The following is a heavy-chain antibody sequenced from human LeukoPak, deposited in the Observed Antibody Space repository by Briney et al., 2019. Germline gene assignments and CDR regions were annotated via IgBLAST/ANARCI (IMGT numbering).Heavy chain of an antibody. V-gene: IGHV1-46*01. D-gene: IGHD4/OR15-4a*01. CDR3: ARDLDYGEKSEDY. CDR2: INLSGGST. Sequence: ASVKVSYKASGFTFINYYMHWVRQAPGQGLEWLGIINLSGGSTHYPQKFQDRVTMTRDTSTSTVYMEPSSLRSEDTAVYYCARDLDYGEKSEDYWGQGTLVTVSS. CDR1: GFTFINYY. J-gene: IGHJ4*02.